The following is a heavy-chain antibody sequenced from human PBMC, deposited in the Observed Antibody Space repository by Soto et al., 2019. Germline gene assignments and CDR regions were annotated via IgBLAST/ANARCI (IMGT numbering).Heavy chain of an antibody. D-gene: IGHD3-9*01. V-gene: IGHV4-59*01. J-gene: IGHJ4*02. CDR2: IYYSGST. CDR1: GGSIISYY. CDR3: ARAGLRYFDWLFDY. Sequence: PSETLSLTCTVSGGSIISYYWRWIRQPTGKGLEWIGYIYYSGSTNYNPSLKSRVTISVDTSKNQFSLKLSSVTAADTAVYYCARAGLRYFDWLFDYWGQGTLVTVSS.